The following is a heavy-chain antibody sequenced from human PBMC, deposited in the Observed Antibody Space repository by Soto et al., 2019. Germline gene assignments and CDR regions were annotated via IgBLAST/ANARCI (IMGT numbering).Heavy chain of an antibody. Sequence: EVQLVQSGAEVKKPGESLRISCKGSGYSFTSYWISWVRQMPGKGLEWMGRIDPSDSYTNYSPSFQGDVTISADKSISSAKLEGSGLKASDTAMYYCATSGVAGGYWGQGTLVTVSS. J-gene: IGHJ4*02. CDR2: IDPSDSYT. CDR3: ATSGVAGGY. CDR1: GYSFTSYW. D-gene: IGHD6-19*01. V-gene: IGHV5-10-1*01.